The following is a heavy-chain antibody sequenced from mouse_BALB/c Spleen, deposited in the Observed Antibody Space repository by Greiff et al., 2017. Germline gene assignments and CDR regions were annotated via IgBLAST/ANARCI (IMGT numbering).Heavy chain of an antibody. CDR1: GFSLTSYG. J-gene: IGHJ4*01. CDR3: AKRYYGSSPHAMDY. CDR2: IWRGGST. D-gene: IGHD1-1*01. V-gene: IGHV2-5-1*01. Sequence: VQLQESGPSLVQPSQSLSITCTVSGFSLTSYGVHWVRQSPGKGLEWLGVIWRGGSTDYNAAFMSRLSITKDNSKSQVFFKMNSLQADDTAIYYCAKRYYGSSPHAMDYWGQGTSVTVSS.